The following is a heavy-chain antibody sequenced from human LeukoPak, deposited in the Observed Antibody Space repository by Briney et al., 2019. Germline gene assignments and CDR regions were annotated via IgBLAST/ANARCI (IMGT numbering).Heavy chain of an antibody. Sequence: GGSLRLSCAASGFTFSNAWMSWVRQAPGKGLEWVGRIKSKTDGGTTDYAAPVKGRFTISRDDSKNTLYLQMNSLKTEDTAVYYCTTGDYDYGDHDYWGQGTLVTVSS. V-gene: IGHV3-15*01. CDR3: TTGDYDYGDHDY. D-gene: IGHD4-17*01. CDR1: GFTFSNAW. CDR2: IKSKTDGGTT. J-gene: IGHJ4*02.